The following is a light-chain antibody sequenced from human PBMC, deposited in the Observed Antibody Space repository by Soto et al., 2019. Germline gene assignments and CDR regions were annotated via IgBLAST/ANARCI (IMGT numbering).Light chain of an antibody. J-gene: IGKJ2*01. CDR2: DAS. Sequence: EIVLTQSPATLSLSPGERATLSCRASQSVSSYLAWFQQKPGQPPRLLIYDASNRATGIPARLSGSGSGTAFTLTISSLEPEDFAVYYCQQRYNWPYTFGQGTKLEIK. CDR3: QQRYNWPYT. CDR1: QSVSSY. V-gene: IGKV3-11*01.